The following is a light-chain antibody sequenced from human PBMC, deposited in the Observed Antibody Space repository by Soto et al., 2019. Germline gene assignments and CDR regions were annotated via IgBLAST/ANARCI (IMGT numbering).Light chain of an antibody. V-gene: IGLV1-47*01. CDR3: ASWDGSLSGHV. Sequence: QSVVTQAPSVSGAPGEEVNIPCSGSSPNIGGNSVSWYQQLPGTAPKLLIYDDNKRPSGVPDRFSGSKSGTSASLAISGLRSEDEADYYCASWDGSLSGHVFGTGTKVTV. CDR2: DDN. CDR1: SPNIGGNS. J-gene: IGLJ1*01.